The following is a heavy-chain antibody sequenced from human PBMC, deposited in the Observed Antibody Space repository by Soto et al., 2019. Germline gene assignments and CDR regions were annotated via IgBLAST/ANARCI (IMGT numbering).Heavy chain of an antibody. Sequence: QVQLLQSGAEVKKPGTSVRVSCRASGYTFKDYDINWVRRAPGQGLEWMGWMNPNSGNTAYARKFHDRITMTRSVSARTAFMELSSLTPEDXXXXXXXXXMTWSLWCFDLWGSGT. J-gene: IGHJ2*01. CDR2: MNPNSGNT. V-gene: IGHV1-8*01. D-gene: IGHD3-3*01. CDR3: XXXMTWSLWCFDL. CDR1: GYTFKDYD.